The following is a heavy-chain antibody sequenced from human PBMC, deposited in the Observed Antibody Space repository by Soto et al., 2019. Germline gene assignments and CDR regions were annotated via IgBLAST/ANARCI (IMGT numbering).Heavy chain of an antibody. Sequence: SETLSLTCAVSGYSISSGYYWGWIRQPPGKGLEWIGSIYHSGSTYYNPSLKSRVTISVDTSKNQFSLKLSSVTAADTAVYYCARDPASRYYDFWSGYYPRLLYYGMDVWGQGTTVTAP. D-gene: IGHD3-3*01. CDR1: GYSISSGYY. CDR3: ARDPASRYYDFWSGYYPRLLYYGMDV. V-gene: IGHV4-38-2*02. J-gene: IGHJ6*02. CDR2: IYHSGST.